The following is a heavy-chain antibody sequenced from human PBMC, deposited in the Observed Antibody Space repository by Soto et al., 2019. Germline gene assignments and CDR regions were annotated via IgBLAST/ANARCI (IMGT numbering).Heavy chain of an antibody. Sequence: ASVKVSCKASGYTFTIYYMHCVRQAPVQGLEWMGIINPSGGSTSYAQKFQGRVTMTRDTSTSTVYMELSSLRSEDTAVYYCATADGGPGSFDIWGQGTMV. CDR3: ATADGGPGSFDI. V-gene: IGHV1-46*01. CDR1: GYTFTIYY. D-gene: IGHD3-3*01. J-gene: IGHJ3*02. CDR2: INPSGGST.